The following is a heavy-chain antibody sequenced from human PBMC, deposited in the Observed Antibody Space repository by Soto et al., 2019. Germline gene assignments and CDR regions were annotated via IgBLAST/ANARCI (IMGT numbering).Heavy chain of an antibody. CDR3: ARGTYSPIYYYYYMDV. D-gene: IGHD6-13*01. CDR2: INHSGST. Sequence: SETLSLACAVYGGSFSGYYWSWIRQPPGKGLEWIGEINHSGSTNYNPSLKSRVTISVDTSKNQFSLKLSSVTAADTAVYYCARGTYSPIYYYYYMDVWGKGTTVTVSS. V-gene: IGHV4-34*01. CDR1: GGSFSGYY. J-gene: IGHJ6*03.